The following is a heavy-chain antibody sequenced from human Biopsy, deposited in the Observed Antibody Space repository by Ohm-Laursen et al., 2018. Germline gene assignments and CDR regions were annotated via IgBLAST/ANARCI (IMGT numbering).Heavy chain of an antibody. CDR3: ARGYSRRVSIFEASIYWFDT. J-gene: IGHJ5*02. CDR2: MIPSSGKT. D-gene: IGHD6-6*01. CDR1: GYSFSTYD. Sequence: GAPVKVFCKASGYSFSTYDVNWVRQARGQGLEWMGWMIPSSGKTGYAQRFQGRVTLTMNTSISTAYMELSGLRSEDTAVYFCARGYSRRVSIFEASIYWFDTWGQGTLVTVSS. V-gene: IGHV1-8*01.